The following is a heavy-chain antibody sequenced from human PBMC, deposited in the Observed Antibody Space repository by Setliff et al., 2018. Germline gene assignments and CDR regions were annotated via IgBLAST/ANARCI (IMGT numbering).Heavy chain of an antibody. CDR2: IKSKTDGGTT. CDR1: GFTFSNAW. V-gene: IGHV3-15*01. D-gene: IGHD2-2*02. CDR3: TTDLGRNVAYYCAKDGFQLLDPYYFDY. J-gene: IGHJ4*02. Sequence: GGSLRLSCAASGFTFSNAWMSWVRQAPGKGLEWVGRIKSKTDGGTTDYAAPVKGRFTISRDDSKNTLYLQMNSLKTEDTAVYYCTTDLGRNVAYYCAKDGFQLLDPYYFDYWGQGTLVTVSS.